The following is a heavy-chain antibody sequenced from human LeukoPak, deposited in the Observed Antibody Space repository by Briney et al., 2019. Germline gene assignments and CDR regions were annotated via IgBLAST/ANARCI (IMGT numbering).Heavy chain of an antibody. D-gene: IGHD2-2*01. J-gene: IGHJ4*02. Sequence: PGGSLRLSCAASGFIFSTYWLSWVRQAPGKGLEWVANIKEDGSEKYYVDSVKGGFTISGDDAKNSLYLQMNSLRAEDTAVYYCARLSCRTSCHSYFDSWGQGTLVTVSS. CDR2: IKEDGSEK. V-gene: IGHV3-7*04. CDR3: ARLSCRTSCHSYFDS. CDR1: GFIFSTYW.